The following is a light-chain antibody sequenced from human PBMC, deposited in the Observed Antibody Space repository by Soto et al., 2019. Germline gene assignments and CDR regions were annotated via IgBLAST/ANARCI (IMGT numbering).Light chain of an antibody. CDR2: NVA. V-gene: IGLV2-11*01. CDR3: CSYAGNYIWV. CDR1: SSDVGTYNL. J-gene: IGLJ3*02. Sequence: QSVLAQPRSVSGSPGQSVTLSCDGSSSDVGTYNLVSWYQQHPGKAPKLMIFNVANRPSGVPYRFSGSKSGSTASLTISGLQAEDEADYYCCSYAGNYIWVFGGGTKVTVL.